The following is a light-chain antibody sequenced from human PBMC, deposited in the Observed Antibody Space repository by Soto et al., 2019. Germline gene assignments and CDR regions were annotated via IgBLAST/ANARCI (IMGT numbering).Light chain of an antibody. CDR2: KAS. J-gene: IGKJ1*01. V-gene: IGKV1-5*03. Sequence: DIQMTQSPSTLSASVGDRVTITCRASQSISSWLAWYQQKPGKAPNLLIYKASSLQSGVPSRFSGSGSGTEFTLTISSLQPDGCGTYYCQQYNDKWTVGQGTKVEIK. CDR3: QQYNDKWT. CDR1: QSISSW.